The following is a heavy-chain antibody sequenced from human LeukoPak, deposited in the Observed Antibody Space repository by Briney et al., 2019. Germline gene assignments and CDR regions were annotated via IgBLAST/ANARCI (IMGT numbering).Heavy chain of an antibody. D-gene: IGHD3-9*01. Sequence: GRSLRLSCAASGFTFSSYGMHWVRQAPGKGLEWVAVIWYDGSKTYYADSVKGRFTISRDNSKNTLYLQMSSLRADDTAVYYCAKSSRPLRYFDWLLLSWGQGTLVTVSS. CDR2: IWYDGSKT. V-gene: IGHV3-33*06. CDR1: GFTFSSYG. CDR3: AKSSRPLRYFDWLLLS. J-gene: IGHJ4*02.